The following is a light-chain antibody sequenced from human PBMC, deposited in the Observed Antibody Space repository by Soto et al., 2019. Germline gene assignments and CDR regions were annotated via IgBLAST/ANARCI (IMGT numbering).Light chain of an antibody. CDR1: QSISSY. CDR2: AAS. J-gene: IGKJ5*01. V-gene: IGKV1-39*01. CDR3: QQSYSTPIT. Sequence: DTQMTQSPSSLSASVGDRVNITCRASQSISSYLNWYQQKPGKAPKLLIYAASSLQSGVPSRFSGSGSGTDFTLTISSLQPEDFATYYCQQSYSTPITFGQGTRLEI.